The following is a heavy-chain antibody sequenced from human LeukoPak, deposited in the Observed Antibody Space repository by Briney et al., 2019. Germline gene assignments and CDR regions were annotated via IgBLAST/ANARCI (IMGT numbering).Heavy chain of an antibody. D-gene: IGHD1-26*01. J-gene: IGHJ6*03. CDR2: INPNSGGT. CDR3: ARGSYSYYYYMDV. CDR1: GYTFTGYY. V-gene: IGHV1-2*02. Sequence: ASVKVSCKASGYTFTGYYIHWVRQAPGQGLEWMGWINPNSGGTNYAQKFQGRVTMTRDTSISTAYMELSRLRSDDTAVYYCARGSYSYYYYMDVWGKGTTVTVSS.